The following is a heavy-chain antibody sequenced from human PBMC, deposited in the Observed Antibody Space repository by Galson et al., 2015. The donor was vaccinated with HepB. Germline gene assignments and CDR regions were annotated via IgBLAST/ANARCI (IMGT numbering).Heavy chain of an antibody. CDR1: GFTFSSYS. Sequence: SLRLSCAASGFTFSSYSMNWVRQAPGKGLEWVSYISGSSSSIYYADSVKGRFAISRDNAKKPLSLQMNSLRAEDTAVYYCARDVGDFYYYGMDVWGQGTTVTVSS. V-gene: IGHV3-48*04. CDR3: ARDVGDFYYYGMDV. J-gene: IGHJ6*02. CDR2: ISGSSSSI. D-gene: IGHD1-26*01.